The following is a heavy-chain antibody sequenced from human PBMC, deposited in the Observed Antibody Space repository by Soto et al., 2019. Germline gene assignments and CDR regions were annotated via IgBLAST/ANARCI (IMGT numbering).Heavy chain of an antibody. J-gene: IGHJ5*02. CDR3: AKDYGSGSYYSVRNWFDP. CDR2: ISGSGGST. CDR1: GFTFSSYA. Sequence: GGSLRLSCAASGFTFSSYAMSWVRQAPGKGLEWVSAISGSGGSTYYADSVKGRFTISRDNSKNTLYLQMNSLRAGDTAVYYCAKDYGSGSYYSVRNWFDPWGQGTLVTVSS. V-gene: IGHV3-23*01. D-gene: IGHD3-10*01.